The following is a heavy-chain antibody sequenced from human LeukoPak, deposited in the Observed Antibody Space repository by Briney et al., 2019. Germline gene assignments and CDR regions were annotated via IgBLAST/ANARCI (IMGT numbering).Heavy chain of an antibody. J-gene: IGHJ4*02. CDR2: IDKNAELA. CDR3: AKEARGSSWTGFDY. CDR1: GFTFDDYS. V-gene: IGHV3-43*01. Sequence: GGSLRLSCAASGFTFDDYSIHWVRQAPGKGLEWVSLIDKNAELAFYADSVKGRFTISRDNSKNSIYLQTDSLTTEDSALYYCAKEARGSSWTGFDYWGQGTLVTVSS. D-gene: IGHD6-13*01.